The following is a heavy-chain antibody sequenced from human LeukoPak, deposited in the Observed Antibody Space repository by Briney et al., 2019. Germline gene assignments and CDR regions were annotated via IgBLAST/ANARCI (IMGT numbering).Heavy chain of an antibody. J-gene: IGHJ6*03. Sequence: ASVKVSCKASGYTFTSYDINWVRQATGQGLEWMGWMNPNSGNTGYAQKFQSRVTMTRNTSISTAYMELSSLRSEDTAVYYCARTPPVSDYDFWSGYYSYYYYYMDVWGKGTTVTVSS. V-gene: IGHV1-8*01. CDR2: MNPNSGNT. D-gene: IGHD3-3*01. CDR1: GYTFTSYD. CDR3: ARTPPVSDYDFWSGYYSYYYYYMDV.